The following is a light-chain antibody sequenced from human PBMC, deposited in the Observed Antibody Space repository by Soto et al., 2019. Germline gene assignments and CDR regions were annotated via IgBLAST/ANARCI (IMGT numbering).Light chain of an antibody. CDR1: QSINKY. V-gene: IGKV1-39*01. J-gene: IGKJ3*01. CDR3: QQTDSTPCT. CDR2: GAS. Sequence: DIPMTQSPSSLSASVGDRVTITCRASQSINKYINWYQQKPGNAPNLLINGASSLQSGVPSRFSGSGSGTEFTLTISTLQPEDFATYYCQQTDSTPCTFGPWTKWDIK.